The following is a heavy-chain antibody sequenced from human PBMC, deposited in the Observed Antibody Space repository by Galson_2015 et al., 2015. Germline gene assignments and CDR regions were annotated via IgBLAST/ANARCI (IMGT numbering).Heavy chain of an antibody. CDR3: ARDPRIPDY. CDR2: INPHGSDT. Sequence: SLRLSCAASGFIFSDYHLTWIRQAPGRGLEWAANINPHGSDTYYVDSVRGRFTVSRDNARNSLFLQMNSLRAEDAAVYYCARDPRIPDYWGQGTLVAVSS. CDR1: GFIFSDYH. V-gene: IGHV3-7*01. J-gene: IGHJ4*02.